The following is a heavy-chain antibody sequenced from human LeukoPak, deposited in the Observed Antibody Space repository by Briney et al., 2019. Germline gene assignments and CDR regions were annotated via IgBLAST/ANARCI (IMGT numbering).Heavy chain of an antibody. CDR2: ISYDGSNK. CDR1: GFTFSSYG. CDR3: AKRPSSGWYFDY. Sequence: PGGSLRLSCAASGFTFSSYGMHWVRQAPGKGLEWVAVISYDGSNKYYADSVKGRFTISRDNSKNTLYLQMNSLRAEDTAVYYCAKRPSSGWYFDYWGQGTLVTVSS. J-gene: IGHJ4*02. V-gene: IGHV3-30*18. D-gene: IGHD6-19*01.